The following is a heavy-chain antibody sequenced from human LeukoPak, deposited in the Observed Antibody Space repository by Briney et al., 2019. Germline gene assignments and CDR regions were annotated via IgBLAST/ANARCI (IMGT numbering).Heavy chain of an antibody. Sequence: ASVKVSCKASGYSFSTYPINWVRQAPGQGLEWMGWINTNTGSPTYAQGLTGRFVFSVDTSVSTAFLQINSLKAEDNALYYCVRGIDTTGYFNYWGQGTLVTVSS. V-gene: IGHV7-4-1*02. CDR3: VRGIDTTGYFNY. J-gene: IGHJ4*02. D-gene: IGHD3-22*01. CDR1: GYSFSTYP. CDR2: INTNTGSP.